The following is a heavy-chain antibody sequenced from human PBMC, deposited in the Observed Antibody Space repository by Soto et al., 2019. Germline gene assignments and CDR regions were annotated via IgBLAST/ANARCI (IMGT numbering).Heavy chain of an antibody. CDR3: ARATYYYDSSGSSRYFDY. J-gene: IGHJ4*02. V-gene: IGHV2-70*01. D-gene: IGHD3-22*01. CDR1: GFSLSTSGMC. Sequence: SGPTLVNPTQTLTLTCTFSGFSLSTSGMCVSWIRQPPGKALEWLALIDWDDDKYYSTSLKTRLTISKDTSKNQVVLTMTNMDPVDTGTYYCARATYYYDSSGSSRYFDYWGQGTLVTVSS. CDR2: IDWDDDK.